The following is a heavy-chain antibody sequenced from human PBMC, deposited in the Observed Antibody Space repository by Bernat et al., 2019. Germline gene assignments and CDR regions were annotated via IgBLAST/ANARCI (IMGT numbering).Heavy chain of an antibody. CDR2: INEDGSEK. J-gene: IGHJ4*02. CDR1: GFTFNNHW. Sequence: EVQLVESGGDLVQPGGSLRLSCAASGFTFNNHWMHWVRQAPWKGLVWVSRINEDGSEKHYADSLKGRFTISRDNAKNTLYLQMNSLRAEDTAVYFCARVMSESPSVDRHFDLWGQGARVTVSS. V-gene: IGHV3-74*01. D-gene: IGHD5/OR15-5a*01. CDR3: ARVMSESPSVDRHFDL.